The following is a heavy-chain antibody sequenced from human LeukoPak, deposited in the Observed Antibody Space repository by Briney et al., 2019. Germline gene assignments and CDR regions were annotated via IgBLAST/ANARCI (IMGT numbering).Heavy chain of an antibody. J-gene: IGHJ4*02. CDR3: ARAGPFGASALGPISFDY. D-gene: IGHD3-10*01. V-gene: IGHV3-23*01. Sequence: GGSLRLSCAASGFTFSSYGMSWVRQAPGKGLEWVSAISGSAGSTYYADSVKGRFTIFRDNSKNTLYLQMNSLRAEDTAVYYCARAGPFGASALGPISFDYWGQGTLVTVSS. CDR2: ISGSAGST. CDR1: GFTFSSYG.